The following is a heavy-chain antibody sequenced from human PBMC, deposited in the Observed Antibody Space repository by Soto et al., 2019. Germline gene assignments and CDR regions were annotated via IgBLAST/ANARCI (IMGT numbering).Heavy chain of an antibody. D-gene: IGHD3-22*01. CDR1: GGSISSSSYY. V-gene: IGHV4-39*01. CDR3: ARQVGKSSGLDY. CDR2: IYYSGST. J-gene: IGHJ4*02. Sequence: PSETLSLTCTVSGGSISSSSYYWGWIRQPPGKGLEWIGSIYYSGSTYYNPSLKSRVTISVDTSKNQFSLKLSSVTAADTAVYYCARQVGKSSGLDYWGQGTLVTVS.